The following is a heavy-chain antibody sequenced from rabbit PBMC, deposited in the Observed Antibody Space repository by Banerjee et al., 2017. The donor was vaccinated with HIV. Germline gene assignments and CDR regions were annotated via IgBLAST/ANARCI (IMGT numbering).Heavy chain of an antibody. CDR3: ARAPSSSGWAFNL. V-gene: IGHV1S40*01. CDR2: INTSSGNT. D-gene: IGHD4-1*01. J-gene: IGHJ4*01. CDR1: GFSFSNKYV. Sequence: QSLEESGGDLVKPGASLTLTCTASGFSFSNKYVMCWVRQAPGKGLEWIACINTSSGNTVYASWAKGRFTISKTSSTTVTLQMTSLTAADTATYFCARAPSSSGWAFNLWGQGTLVTVS.